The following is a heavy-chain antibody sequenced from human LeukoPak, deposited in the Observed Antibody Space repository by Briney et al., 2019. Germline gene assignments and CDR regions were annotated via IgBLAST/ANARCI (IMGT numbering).Heavy chain of an antibody. CDR2: IYYSGST. CDR1: GGSISSSSYY. J-gene: IGHJ4*02. V-gene: IGHV4-39*01. D-gene: IGHD3-3*01. CDR3: ARHWNGSYIDY. Sequence: PSETLSLTCTVSGGSISSSSYYWGWIRQPPGKGLEWIGSIYYSGSTYYNPSLKSRVTISVDTSKNQFSLKLSSVTAADTAVYYCARHWNGSYIDYWGQGTLVTVSS.